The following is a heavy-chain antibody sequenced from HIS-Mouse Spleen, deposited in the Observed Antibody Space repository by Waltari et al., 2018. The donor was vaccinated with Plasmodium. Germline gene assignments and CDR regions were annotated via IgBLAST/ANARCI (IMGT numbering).Heavy chain of an antibody. CDR3: AKDFCSGGSCLGLFDY. V-gene: IGHV3-9*01. J-gene: IGHJ4*02. D-gene: IGHD2-15*01. CDR1: GFPFDVYA. CDR2: ISWNSGSI. Sequence: EVQLVESGGGLVQPGRSLRLSCAASGFPFDVYALHWVRQAPGKGLEWVSGISWNSGSIGYADSVKGRFTISRDNAKNSLYLQMNSLRAEDTALYYCAKDFCSGGSCLGLFDYWGQGTLVTVSS.